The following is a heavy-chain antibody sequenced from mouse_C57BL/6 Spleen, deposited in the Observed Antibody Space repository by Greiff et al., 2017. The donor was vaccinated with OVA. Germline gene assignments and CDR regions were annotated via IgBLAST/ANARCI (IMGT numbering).Heavy chain of an antibody. V-gene: IGHV5-4*03. J-gene: IGHJ2*01. D-gene: IGHD1-1*01. CDR3: ARSYGSSYDFDY. CDR2: ISDGGSYT. CDR1: GFTFSSYA. Sequence: DVKLVESGGGLVKPGGSLKLSCAASGFTFSSYAMSWVRQTPEKRLEWVATISDGGSYTYYPDNVKGRFTISRDNAKNNLYLQMSHLKSEDTAMYYCARSYGSSYDFDYWGQGTTLTVSS.